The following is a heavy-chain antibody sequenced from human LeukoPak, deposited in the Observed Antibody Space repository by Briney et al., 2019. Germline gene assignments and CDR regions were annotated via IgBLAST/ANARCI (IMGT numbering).Heavy chain of an antibody. CDR3: ARIDLQYYYDSSGYSP. CDR1: GYTFTGYY. V-gene: IGHV1-2*02. CDR2: INPNSGGT. D-gene: IGHD3-22*01. J-gene: IGHJ5*02. Sequence: ASVKVSCKASGYTFTGYYMHWVRQAPGQGLEWMGWINPNSGGTNYAQKFQGRVTMTRDTSISTAYMELSRLRSDDTAVYYCARIDLQYYYDSSGYSPWGQGTLVTVSS.